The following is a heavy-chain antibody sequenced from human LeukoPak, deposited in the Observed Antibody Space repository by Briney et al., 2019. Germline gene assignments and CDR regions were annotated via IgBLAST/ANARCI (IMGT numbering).Heavy chain of an antibody. CDR3: ARDLPKTGYVGALDI. Sequence: GASVKVSCKASGGTFSSYAISWVRQAPGQGLEWMGWINPNSGGTNYAQNFRGRVTMTRDTSISTAYMEVNSLTSDDTAVYYCARDLPKTGYVGALDIWGQGTMVTVSS. V-gene: IGHV1-2*02. D-gene: IGHD5-12*01. CDR1: GGTFSSYA. CDR2: INPNSGGT. J-gene: IGHJ3*02.